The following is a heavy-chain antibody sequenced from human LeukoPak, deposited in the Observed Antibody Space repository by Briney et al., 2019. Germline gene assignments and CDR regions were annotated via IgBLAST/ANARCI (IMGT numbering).Heavy chain of an antibody. Sequence: GGSLRLSCAASGFTFSSYEMNWVRQAPGKGLEWVSYISSSGSTIYYADSVKGRFTISRDNAKNSLYLQMNSLRAEDTAVYCCARDLVTQIIDYWGQGTLVTVSS. CDR2: ISSSGSTI. J-gene: IGHJ4*02. CDR3: ARDLVTQIIDY. D-gene: IGHD3-9*01. V-gene: IGHV3-48*03. CDR1: GFTFSSYE.